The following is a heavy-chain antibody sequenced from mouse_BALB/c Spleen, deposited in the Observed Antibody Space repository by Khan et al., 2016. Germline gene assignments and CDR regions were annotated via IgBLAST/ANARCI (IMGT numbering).Heavy chain of an antibody. Sequence: QVTLKESGPGILQPSQTLRLTFSFSGFSLSTSGMGVSWIRQPSGKGLEWLAHIYLDDDNRYHPSLKSRLPISKDTSSNQVFLKMSSVDTADTASYSCAADGSFAHWGQGTLVTVSA. D-gene: IGHD2-3*01. CDR3: AADGSFAH. J-gene: IGHJ3*01. CDR1: GFSLSTSGMG. CDR2: IYLDDDN. V-gene: IGHV8-12*01.